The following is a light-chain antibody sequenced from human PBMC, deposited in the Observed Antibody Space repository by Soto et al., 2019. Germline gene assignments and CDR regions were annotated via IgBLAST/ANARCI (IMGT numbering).Light chain of an antibody. CDR3: GTWDSSLSAA. J-gene: IGLJ2*01. V-gene: IGLV1-51*01. Sequence: QSELTQPASVSAAPGQKVTISCSGSSSNIGNNYVSWYQQLPGTAPKLLIYDNNKRPSGIPDRFSGSKSGTSATLGITGLQTGDEADYYCGTWDSSLSAAFGGGTK. CDR2: DNN. CDR1: SSNIGNNY.